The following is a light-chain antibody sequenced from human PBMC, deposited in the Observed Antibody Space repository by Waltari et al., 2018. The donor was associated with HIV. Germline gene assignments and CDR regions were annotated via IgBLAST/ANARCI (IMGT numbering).Light chain of an antibody. CDR3: QVWDTTSDRVI. CDR2: DDT. CDR1: NIVSKS. J-gene: IGLJ2*01. V-gene: IGLV3-21*02. Sequence: SYVLTKPPSVSVAPGQTARISCGGNNIVSKSVHWYQQTPGQAPVLVVYDDTDRPSGIPERFSGSNSGNTATLTISRVEVGDEADYYCQVWDTTSDRVIFGGGTKLTVL.